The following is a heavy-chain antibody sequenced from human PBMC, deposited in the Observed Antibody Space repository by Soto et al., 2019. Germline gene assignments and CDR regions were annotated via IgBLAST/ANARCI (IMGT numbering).Heavy chain of an antibody. Sequence: RRLSCAASGFTFSSYEMNWVRQAPGKGLEWVSYISSSGSTIYYADSVKGRFTISRDNAKNSLYLQMNSLRAEDTAVYYCASVLVAGTDRFDPWGHGTLVTVSS. D-gene: IGHD6-19*01. J-gene: IGHJ5*02. V-gene: IGHV3-48*03. CDR1: GFTFSSYE. CDR2: ISSSGSTI. CDR3: ASVLVAGTDRFDP.